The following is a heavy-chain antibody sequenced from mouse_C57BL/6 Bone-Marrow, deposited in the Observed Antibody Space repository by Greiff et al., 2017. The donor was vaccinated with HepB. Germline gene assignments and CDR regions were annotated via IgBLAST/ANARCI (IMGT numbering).Heavy chain of an antibody. CDR3: ARGRDGYSFDY. J-gene: IGHJ2*01. CDR1: GYAFTNYL. V-gene: IGHV1-54*01. Sequence: VQLVESGAELVRPGTSVKVSCKASGYAFTNYLIEWVKQRPGQGLEWIGVINPGSGGTNYNEKFKGKATLTADKSSSTAYMQLSSLTSEDSAVYFCARGRDGYSFDYWGQGTTLTVSS. CDR2: INPGSGGT. D-gene: IGHD2-3*01.